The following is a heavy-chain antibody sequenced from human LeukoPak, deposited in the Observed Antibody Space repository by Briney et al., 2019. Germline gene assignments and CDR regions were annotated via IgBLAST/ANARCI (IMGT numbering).Heavy chain of an antibody. CDR3: ARDLEKIGHAFGI. D-gene: IGHD2-21*01. CDR1: GGSISSGDYY. J-gene: IGHJ3*02. V-gene: IGHV4-30-4*08. Sequence: PSETLSLTCTVSGGSISSGDYYWSWIRQPPGKGLEWIGYIYYSGSTYYNPSLKSRVTISVDTSKNQFSLKLSSVTAADTAVYYCARDLEKIGHAFGIWGQGTMVTVSS. CDR2: IYYSGST.